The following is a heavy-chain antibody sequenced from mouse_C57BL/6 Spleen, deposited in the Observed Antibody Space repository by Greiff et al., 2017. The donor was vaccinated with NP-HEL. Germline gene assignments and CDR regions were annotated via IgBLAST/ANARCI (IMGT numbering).Heavy chain of an antibody. V-gene: IGHV8-12*01. CDR1: GFSLSTSGMG. CDR3: ARRKGYGHDGDYFDY. D-gene: IGHD2-2*01. CDR2: IYWDDDK. Sequence: ESGPGILQSSQTLSLTCSFSGFSLSTSGMGVSWIRQPSGKGLEWLAHIYWDDDKRYNPSLKSRLTISKDTSRNQVFLKITSVDTADTAKYYCARRKGYGHDGDYFDYWGQGTTLTVSS. J-gene: IGHJ2*01.